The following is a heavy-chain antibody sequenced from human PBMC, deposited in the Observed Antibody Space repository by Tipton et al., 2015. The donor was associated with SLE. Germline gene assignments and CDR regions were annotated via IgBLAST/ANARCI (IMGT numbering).Heavy chain of an antibody. Sequence: TLSLTCTVSGASVSSFCWNWIRQSPGKGLEWIACVCNSVSTIYDPSLKSRGTISVDTSKNHFSLELPSVTAADAAVYYCARQRLRLLSPLDAWGQGTTVTVS. CDR2: VCNSVST. CDR3: ARQRLRLLSPLDA. V-gene: IGHV4-59*08. D-gene: IGHD3-10*01. J-gene: IGHJ6*02. CDR1: GASVSSFC.